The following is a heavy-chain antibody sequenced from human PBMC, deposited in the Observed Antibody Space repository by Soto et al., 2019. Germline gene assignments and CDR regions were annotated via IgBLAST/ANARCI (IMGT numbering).Heavy chain of an antibody. D-gene: IGHD2-21*01. V-gene: IGHV1-69*01. Sequence: QVQLVQSGAEVKEPGSSVKVSCKATGGCNLRDYRTTWVRRAHGQGLEWMGGIIPNIGSANYAHNFQGRVTITAEESKKTVYMKLRRLRSDDTAVYYCTRGGDCYNFGAVCWGEGTPVTVSS. CDR3: TRGGDCYNFGAVC. CDR1: GGCNLRDYR. J-gene: IGHJ4*02. CDR2: IIPNIGSA.